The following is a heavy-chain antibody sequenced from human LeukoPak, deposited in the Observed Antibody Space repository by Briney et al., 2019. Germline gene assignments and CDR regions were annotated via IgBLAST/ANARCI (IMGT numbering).Heavy chain of an antibody. CDR3: ARDCYNSGSYPFDY. J-gene: IGHJ4*02. CDR1: GFIFSRYN. D-gene: IGHD3-10*01. V-gene: IGHV3-48*02. Sequence: GGSLRLSCAASGFIFSRYNMNWVRQAPGKGLEWVSYIGSSSSPIYYADSVKGRFTISRDNAKNSLYLQMNSLRDEDTAVYYCARDCYNSGSYPFDYWGQGTLVTVSS. CDR2: IGSSSSPI.